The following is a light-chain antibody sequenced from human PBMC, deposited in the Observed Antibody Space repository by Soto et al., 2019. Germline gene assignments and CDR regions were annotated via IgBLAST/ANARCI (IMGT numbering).Light chain of an antibody. CDR3: QQSYSHPT. CDR1: QSIGNF. V-gene: IGKV1-39*01. CDR2: SAS. Sequence: DIQVSQSPSSLSAFVGDRVNISCRASQSIGNFLNWYQQKPGTVPKVLIYSASSLRSGVPSRFSGSGFGTEFTLTISSLPLEDFAYYYCQQSYSHPTCGGGTTVEIK. J-gene: IGKJ4*01.